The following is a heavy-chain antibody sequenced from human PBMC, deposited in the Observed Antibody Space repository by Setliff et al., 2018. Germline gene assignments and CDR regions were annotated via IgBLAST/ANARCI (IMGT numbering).Heavy chain of an antibody. V-gene: IGHV1-69*05. CDR1: GGTFSNYG. D-gene: IGHD5-18*01. J-gene: IGHJ4*02. Sequence: SVKVSCKASGGTFSNYGISWVRQAPGQGLEWLGGTIPNFGTTNYAQEFQGRVTITTDKSTSTAYMELSSLRSEDTAIYYCARAPLESGYYYGQGHYFDYWGQGTLVTVSS. CDR3: ARAPLESGYYYGQGHYFDY. CDR2: TIPNFGTT.